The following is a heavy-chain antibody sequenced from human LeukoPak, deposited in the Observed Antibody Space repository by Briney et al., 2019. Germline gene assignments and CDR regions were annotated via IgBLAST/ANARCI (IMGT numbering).Heavy chain of an antibody. D-gene: IGHD5-24*01. CDR3: ARGRRDGYNPSFDY. Sequence: GGSLRLSCAASGSTFSDYYMSWIRQAPGKGLEWVSYISSSSSYTNYADSVKGRFTISRDNAKNSLYLQMNSLRAEDTAVYYCARGRRDGYNPSFDYWGQGTLVTVSS. CDR2: ISSSSSYT. J-gene: IGHJ4*02. V-gene: IGHV3-11*06. CDR1: GSTFSDYY.